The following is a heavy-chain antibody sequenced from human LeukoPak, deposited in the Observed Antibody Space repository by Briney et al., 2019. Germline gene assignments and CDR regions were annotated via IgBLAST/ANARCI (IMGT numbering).Heavy chain of an antibody. CDR3: AKGITGYSSSCLSN. V-gene: IGHV3-9*01. CDR2: ISWNSGSI. Sequence: GGSLRLSCAASGFTFSNYAMSWVRQAPGKGLEWVSGISWNSGSIGYADSVKGRFTISRDNAKNSLYLQMNSLRAEDTALYYCAKGITGYSSSCLSNWGQGTLVTVSS. J-gene: IGHJ4*02. D-gene: IGHD6-13*01. CDR1: GFTFSNYA.